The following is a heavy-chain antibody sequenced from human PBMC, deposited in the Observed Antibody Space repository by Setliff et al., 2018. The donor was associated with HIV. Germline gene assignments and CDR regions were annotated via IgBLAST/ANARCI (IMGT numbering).Heavy chain of an antibody. V-gene: IGHV4-38-2*02. CDR3: VRERRWLQEYYYYMDV. Sequence: PSETLSLTCAVSGYSVTYGHNWGWIRQPPGKGLEWIASMYYSGSTYYNPSLKSQFSLRLRSVTAADTAVYYCVRERRWLQEYYYYMDVWGNGTTVTVSS. CDR2: MYYSGST. J-gene: IGHJ6*04. CDR1: GYSVTYGHN. D-gene: IGHD3-16*01.